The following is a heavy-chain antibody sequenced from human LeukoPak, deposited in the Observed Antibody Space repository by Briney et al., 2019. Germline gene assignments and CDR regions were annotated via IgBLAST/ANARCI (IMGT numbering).Heavy chain of an antibody. CDR2: INVDTGKT. J-gene: IGHJ4*02. CDR3: AREELGGYYGSGSYSY. V-gene: IGHV1-3*01. Sequence: ASVKVSCKASGYSFTSYAIHWVRQAPGQRLEWLGWINVDTGKTKYSQKFQGRVTIIRDTSGSTTYMELSRLRSDDTAVYYCAREELGGYYGSGSYSYWGQGTLVTVSS. CDR1: GYSFTSYA. D-gene: IGHD3-10*01.